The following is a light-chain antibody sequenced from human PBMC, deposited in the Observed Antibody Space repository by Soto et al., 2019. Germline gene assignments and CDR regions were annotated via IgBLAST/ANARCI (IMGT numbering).Light chain of an antibody. Sequence: QSALTQPASVSGSPGQSITISCTGTSSDVGSYNLVSWYQQHPGKAPKLMIYEGSKRPSGVSNRFSGSKSGNTASLTISGLQAEDEAVYYCCSYAGSSTWVFGTGTKLTVL. CDR3: CSYAGSSTWV. CDR2: EGS. CDR1: SSDVGSYNL. J-gene: IGLJ1*01. V-gene: IGLV2-23*01.